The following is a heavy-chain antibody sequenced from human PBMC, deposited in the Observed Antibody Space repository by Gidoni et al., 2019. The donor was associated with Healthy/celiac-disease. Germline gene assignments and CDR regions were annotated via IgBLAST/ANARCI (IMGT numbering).Heavy chain of an antibody. CDR1: GYTFTSYA. D-gene: IGHD6-13*01. Sequence: QVQLVQSGAEVQKPGASVKVSCKASGYTFTSYAMHWVRQAPGQRLEWMGWINAGNGNTKYSQKFQGRVTITRDTSASTAYMELSSLRSEDTAVYYCARRGIAAAGRGYYYYGMDVWGQGTTVTVSS. J-gene: IGHJ6*02. CDR2: INAGNGNT. V-gene: IGHV1-3*01. CDR3: ARRGIAAAGRGYYYYGMDV.